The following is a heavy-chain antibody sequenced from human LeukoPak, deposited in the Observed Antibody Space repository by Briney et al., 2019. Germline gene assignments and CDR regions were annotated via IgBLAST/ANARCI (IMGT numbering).Heavy chain of an antibody. CDR1: GGSISSYY. CDR3: ARAGYSSGCGALRLDFDI. J-gene: IGHJ3*02. Sequence: SETLSLTCTVSGGSISSYYWSWIRQPPGKGLEWIGYIYYSGSTNYNPSLKSRVTISVDTSKNQFSLKLSSVTAADTAVYYCARAGYSSGCGALRLDFDIWGQGTMVTVSS. D-gene: IGHD6-19*01. V-gene: IGHV4-59*01. CDR2: IYYSGST.